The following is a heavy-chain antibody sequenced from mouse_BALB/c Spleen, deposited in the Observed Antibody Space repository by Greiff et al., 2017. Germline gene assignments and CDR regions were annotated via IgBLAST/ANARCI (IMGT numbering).Heavy chain of an antibody. D-gene: IGHD1-1*01. Sequence: EVKLMESGGGLVQPGGSRKLSCAASGFTFSSFGMHWVRQAPEKGLEWVAYISSGSSTIYYADTVKGRFTISRDNPKNTLFLQMTSLRSEDTAMYYCARGGNYYGYAMDYWGQGTSVTVSS. V-gene: IGHV5-17*02. CDR1: GFTFSSFG. J-gene: IGHJ4*01. CDR2: ISSGSSTI. CDR3: ARGGNYYGYAMDY.